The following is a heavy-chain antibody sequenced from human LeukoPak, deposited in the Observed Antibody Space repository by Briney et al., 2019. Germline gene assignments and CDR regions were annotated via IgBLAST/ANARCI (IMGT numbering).Heavy chain of an antibody. Sequence: ASVKVSCKASGYTFTTDYMHWVRQAPGQGLEWIGIINPSGGSTSYAQKFQGRVTLTRDTSTSTVYMELSSLRSDDTAVYYCAYNPGIAAAGALDYWGQGTLVTVSS. V-gene: IGHV1-46*01. J-gene: IGHJ4*02. D-gene: IGHD6-13*01. CDR1: GYTFTTDY. CDR2: INPSGGST. CDR3: AYNPGIAAAGALDY.